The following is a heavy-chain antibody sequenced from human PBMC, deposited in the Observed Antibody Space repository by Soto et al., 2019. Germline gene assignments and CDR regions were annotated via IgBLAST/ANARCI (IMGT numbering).Heavy chain of an antibody. CDR1: GYTFTTYG. CDR3: ARDARGDEAPMDY. Sequence: ASVKVSCKASGYTFTTYGISWVRQAPGQGLEWMGWISGYNGNTNYAQKFQGRVTMTTDTSTSRAYMELRSLRSDDTAVYYCARDARGDEAPMDYWGQGTLVTVSS. D-gene: IGHD3-10*01. CDR2: ISGYNGNT. J-gene: IGHJ4*02. V-gene: IGHV1-18*01.